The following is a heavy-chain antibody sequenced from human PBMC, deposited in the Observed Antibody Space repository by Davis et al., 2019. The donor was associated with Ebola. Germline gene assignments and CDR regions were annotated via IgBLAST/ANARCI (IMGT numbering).Heavy chain of an antibody. CDR2: INPNSGGT. Sequence: ASVKVSCKASGYTFTGYYMHWVRQAPGQGLEWMGWINPNSGGTNYAQKFQGRVTMTRDTSISTVYMELSSLRSEDTAVYYCARMGGYYPPLYYYYYMDVWGKGTTVTVSS. D-gene: IGHD3-22*01. CDR1: GYTFTGYY. CDR3: ARMGGYYPPLYYYYYMDV. J-gene: IGHJ6*03. V-gene: IGHV1-2*02.